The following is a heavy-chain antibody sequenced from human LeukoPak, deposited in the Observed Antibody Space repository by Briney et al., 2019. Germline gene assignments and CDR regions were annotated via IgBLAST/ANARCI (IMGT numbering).Heavy chain of an antibody. D-gene: IGHD1-1*01. CDR1: GYTFTGYY. CDR2: INPNSGGT. V-gene: IGHV1-2*02. CDR3: ASRYNWSADWFDP. Sequence: ASVKVSCKASGYTFTGYYMHWVRQAPGQGLEWMGWINPNSGGTNYAQKFQGRVTMTRDTSISTAYMELSRLRSEDTAVYYCASRYNWSADWFDPWGQGTLVTVSS. J-gene: IGHJ5*02.